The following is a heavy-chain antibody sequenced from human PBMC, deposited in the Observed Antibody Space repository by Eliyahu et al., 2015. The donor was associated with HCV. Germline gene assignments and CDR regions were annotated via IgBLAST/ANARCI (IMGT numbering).Heavy chain of an antibody. V-gene: IGHV1-46*01. CDR1: GYDXTSYY. CDR3: ARDKLGDISIVPGNWMDS. CDR2: INPSGGAA. J-gene: IGHJ5*01. D-gene: IGHD3-16*01. Sequence: QVQLVQSGAEVKKPGASVKVSCKASGYDXTSYYIHWVRQAPGQGLEWMGVINPSGGAARYAPKFQDRVTMTRDTSTTTDYMELSSLRSEDTAIYYCARDKLGDISIVPGNWMDSWGQGTLVTVSS.